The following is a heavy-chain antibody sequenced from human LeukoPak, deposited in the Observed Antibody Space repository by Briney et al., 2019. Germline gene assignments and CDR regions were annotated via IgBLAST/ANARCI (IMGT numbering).Heavy chain of an antibody. V-gene: IGHV1-69*13. D-gene: IGHD3-10*01. CDR2: IIPIFGTA. J-gene: IGHJ5*02. CDR1: GGTFSSYA. CDR3: ARAERITMGRQEYNWFDP. Sequence: GASVKVSCKASGGTFSSYAISWVRQAPGQGLEWMGGIIPIFGTANYAQKFQGRVTITADESTSTAYMELSSLRSEDTAVYYCARAERITMGRQEYNWFDPWGQGTLVTVSS.